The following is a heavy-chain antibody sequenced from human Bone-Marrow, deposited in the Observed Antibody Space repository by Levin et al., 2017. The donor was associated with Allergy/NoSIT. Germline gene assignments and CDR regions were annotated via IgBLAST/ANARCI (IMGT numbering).Heavy chain of an antibody. CDR2: MNPNSGNT. J-gene: IGHJ4*02. Sequence: GASVKVSCKASGYTFTSYDINWVRQATGQGLEWMGWMNPNSGNTGYAQKFQGRVTMTRNTSISTAYMELSSLRSEDTAVYYCARGLDFWSGKLDYFDYWGQGTLVTVSS. CDR3: ARGLDFWSGKLDYFDY. CDR1: GYTFTSYD. D-gene: IGHD3-3*01. V-gene: IGHV1-8*01.